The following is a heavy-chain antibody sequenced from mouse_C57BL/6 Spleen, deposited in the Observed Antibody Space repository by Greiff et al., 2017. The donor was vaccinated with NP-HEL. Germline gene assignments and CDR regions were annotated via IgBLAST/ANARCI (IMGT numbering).Heavy chain of an antibody. CDR3: ARGMGGYDEAYAMDY. CDR2: INPSSGYT. V-gene: IGHV1-4*01. CDR1: GYTFTSYT. J-gene: IGHJ4*01. Sequence: QVQLQQSGAELARPGASVKMSCKASGYTFTSYTMHWVKQRPGQGLEWIGYINPSSGYTKYNQKFKDKATLTADKSSSTAYMQLSSLTSEDSAVYDGARGMGGYDEAYAMDYWGQGTSVTVSS. D-gene: IGHD2-2*01.